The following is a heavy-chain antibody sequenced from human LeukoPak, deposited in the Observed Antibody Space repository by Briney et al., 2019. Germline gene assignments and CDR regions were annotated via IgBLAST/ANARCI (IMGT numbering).Heavy chain of an antibody. D-gene: IGHD5-12*01. CDR1: GGSIISYY. CDR3: AREVASAGLDY. V-gene: IGHV4-59*01. Sequence: SETLSLTCTVSGGSIISYYWSWIRQPPGKGLEWIGYIYYSGSTNYNPSLKSRVTISVDTSKNQFSLKLRSVTAADTAVYYCAREVASAGLDYWGQGTLVTVSS. CDR2: IYYSGST. J-gene: IGHJ4*02.